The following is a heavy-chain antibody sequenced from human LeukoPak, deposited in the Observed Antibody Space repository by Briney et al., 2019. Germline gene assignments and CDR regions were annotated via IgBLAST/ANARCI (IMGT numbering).Heavy chain of an antibody. J-gene: IGHJ6*02. Sequence: GRSLRLSCAASGFTFSSYWMSWVRQAPGKGLEWVANIKQDGSEKYYVDSVKGRFTISRDNAKNSLYLQMSSLRAEDTAVYYCARDDGVTPEYYYYGMDVWGQGTTVTVSS. CDR3: ARDDGVTPEYYYYGMDV. V-gene: IGHV3-7*01. CDR1: GFTFSSYW. D-gene: IGHD4-4*01. CDR2: IKQDGSEK.